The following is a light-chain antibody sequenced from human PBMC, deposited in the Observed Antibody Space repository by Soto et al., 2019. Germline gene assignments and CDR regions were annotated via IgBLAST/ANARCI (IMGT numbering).Light chain of an antibody. J-gene: IGKJ5*01. Sequence: ENVLTQSPAALSVSPGETATLSCRASQSITSSLAWYQQKPGQPPRLLIYGASNRATGIPARFSGSESGANFTLTISSLEPEDFAVYYCHQRTNGITFGQGTRLEIK. CDR2: GAS. V-gene: IGKV3-11*01. CDR1: QSITSS. CDR3: HQRTNGIT.